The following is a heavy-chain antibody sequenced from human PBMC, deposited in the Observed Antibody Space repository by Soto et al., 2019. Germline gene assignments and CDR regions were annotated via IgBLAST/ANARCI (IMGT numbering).Heavy chain of an antibody. Sequence: WASGKVSGEASGYTFTSYYMHWVRQAPGQGLEWMGIINPSGGSTSYAQKFQGRVTMTRDTSTSTVYMELSSLRSEDTAVYYCARVGSAPWGVYDRSGYYSGDWLDHRGQGTLVTVSS. D-gene: IGHD3-22*01. J-gene: IGHJ5*02. V-gene: IGHV1-46*01. CDR2: INPSGGST. CDR1: GYTFTSYY. CDR3: ARVGSAPWGVYDRSGYYSGDWLDH.